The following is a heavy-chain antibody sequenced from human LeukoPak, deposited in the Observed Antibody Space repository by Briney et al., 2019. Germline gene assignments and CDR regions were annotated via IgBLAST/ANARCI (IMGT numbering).Heavy chain of an antibody. CDR2: IYTSGST. Sequence: SETLSLTCTVSGGSISSYYWSWIRQPAGKGLEWIGRIYTSGSTNYNPSLKSRVTTSVDTSKNQFSLKLSSVTAADTAVYYCASQPNPFGSGGYYYGMDVWGQGTTVTVSS. D-gene: IGHD1-26*01. J-gene: IGHJ6*02. V-gene: IGHV4-4*07. CDR3: ASQPNPFGSGGYYYGMDV. CDR1: GGSISSYY.